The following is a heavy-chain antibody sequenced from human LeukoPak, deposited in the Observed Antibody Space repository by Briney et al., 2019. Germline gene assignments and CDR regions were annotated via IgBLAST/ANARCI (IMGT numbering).Heavy chain of an antibody. J-gene: IGHJ4*02. CDR3: AREGPVGGHGYYFDY. V-gene: IGHV1-69*13. Sequence: SVKVSCKASGGTFSSYAISWVRQAPGQGLEWMGGIIPIFGTANYAQKLQGRVTITADESTSTAYMELSSLRSEDAAVYYCAREGPVGGHGYYFDYWGQGTLVTVSS. D-gene: IGHD3-16*01. CDR2: IIPIFGTA. CDR1: GGTFSSYA.